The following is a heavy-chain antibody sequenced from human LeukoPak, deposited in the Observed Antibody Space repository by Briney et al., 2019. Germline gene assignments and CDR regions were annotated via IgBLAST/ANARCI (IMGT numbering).Heavy chain of an antibody. J-gene: IGHJ4*02. V-gene: IGHV3-11*01. CDR3: AKGQQLVPKFDY. CDR2: ISGSGTTV. Sequence: GGSLRLSCAASGFTFSEYSMTWIRQAPGKGLEWLSYISGSGTTVDYADSVKGRFTISRDNSKNTLYLQMNSLRAEDTAVYYCAKGQQLVPKFDYWGQGTLVTVSS. D-gene: IGHD6-13*01. CDR1: GFTFSEYS.